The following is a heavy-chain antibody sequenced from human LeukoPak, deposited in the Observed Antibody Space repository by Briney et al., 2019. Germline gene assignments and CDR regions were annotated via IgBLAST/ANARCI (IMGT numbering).Heavy chain of an antibody. V-gene: IGHV4-34*01. CDR2: INHSGST. CDR3: AREAAPAVIWFDP. CDR1: GGSFSGYY. D-gene: IGHD6-6*01. J-gene: IGHJ5*02. Sequence: SETLSLTCAVYGGSFSGYYWSWIRQPPGKGLEWIGEINHSGSTNYNPSLKSRVTISVDTSKNQFSLKLSSVTAADTAVYYCAREAAPAVIWFDPWGQGTLVTVSS.